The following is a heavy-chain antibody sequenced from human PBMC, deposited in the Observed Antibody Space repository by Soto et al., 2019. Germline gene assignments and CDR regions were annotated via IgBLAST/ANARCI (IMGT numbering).Heavy chain of an antibody. J-gene: IGHJ6*02. V-gene: IGHV3-66*01. Sequence: EVQLVESGGGLVQPGGSLRLSCAASGFTVSSNYMSWVRQAPGKGLEWVSVIYSGGSTYYADSVKGRFTISRDNSKNKLYLQMNSLRAEDTAVYYCARDHVDYYGMDVWGQGTTVTVSS. CDR1: GFTVSSNY. CDR2: IYSGGST. CDR3: ARDHVDYYGMDV. D-gene: IGHD3-16*01.